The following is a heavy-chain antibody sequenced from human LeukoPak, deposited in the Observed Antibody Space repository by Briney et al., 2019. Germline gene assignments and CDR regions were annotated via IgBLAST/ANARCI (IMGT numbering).Heavy chain of an antibody. CDR2: INPSGGST. Sequence: ASVKVSCKASGYTFTSYYMHWVRQAPGQGLEWMGIINPSGGSTSYAQKFQGRVTMTRDMSTSTVYMELSSLRSEDTAVYYCARDGGYQRIDYYYYYYMDVWGKGTTVTVSS. J-gene: IGHJ6*03. V-gene: IGHV1-46*01. CDR3: ARDGGYQRIDYYYYYYMDV. CDR1: GYTFTSYY. D-gene: IGHD2-2*01.